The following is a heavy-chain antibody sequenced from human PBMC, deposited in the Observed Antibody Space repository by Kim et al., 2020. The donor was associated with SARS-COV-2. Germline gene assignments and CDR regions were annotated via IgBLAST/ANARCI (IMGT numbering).Heavy chain of an antibody. Sequence: GGSLRLSCAASGFTFSSYAMSWVRQAPGKGLEWVSAISGSGGSTYYADSVKGRFTISRDNSKNTLYLQMNSLRAEDTAVYYCAKDRRGYCSGGSCDAFDIWGQGTMVTVSS. CDR3: AKDRRGYCSGGSCDAFDI. D-gene: IGHD2-15*01. CDR2: ISGSGGST. V-gene: IGHV3-23*01. CDR1: GFTFSSYA. J-gene: IGHJ3*02.